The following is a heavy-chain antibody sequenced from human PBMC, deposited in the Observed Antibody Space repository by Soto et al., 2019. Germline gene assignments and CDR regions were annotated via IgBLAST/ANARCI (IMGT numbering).Heavy chain of an antibody. Sequence: SSVKVSCKASGGTFSSYAISWVRQAPGQGLEWMGGIIPIFGTANYAQKFQGRVTITADESTSTAYMELSSLRSEDTAVYYCARDKAASAHITHVPFDYWGQGTMVAVSS. D-gene: IGHD2-21*01. CDR2: IIPIFGTA. V-gene: IGHV1-69*13. CDR1: GGTFSSYA. CDR3: ARDKAASAHITHVPFDY. J-gene: IGHJ4*02.